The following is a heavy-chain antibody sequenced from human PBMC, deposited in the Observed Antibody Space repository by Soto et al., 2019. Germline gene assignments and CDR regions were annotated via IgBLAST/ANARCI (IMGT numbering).Heavy chain of an antibody. Sequence: PSETLSLTCTFSGGSISSGGYYWSWIRQHPGKGLEWIGYIYYSGSTYYNPSLKSRVTISVDTSKNQFSLKLSSVTAADTAVYYCAREGVVPAASSYYYYYGMDVWGQGTTVTVSS. CDR3: AREGVVPAASSYYYYYGMDV. D-gene: IGHD2-2*01. J-gene: IGHJ6*02. CDR1: GGSISSGGYY. CDR2: IYYSGST. V-gene: IGHV4-31*03.